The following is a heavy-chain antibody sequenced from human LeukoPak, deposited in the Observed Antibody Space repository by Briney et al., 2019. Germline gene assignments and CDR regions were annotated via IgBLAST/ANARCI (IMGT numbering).Heavy chain of an antibody. V-gene: IGHV4-31*03. CDR1: GGSISSGGYY. J-gene: IGHJ4*02. D-gene: IGHD6-13*01. CDR3: ARHNRRIAAPDY. Sequence: SQTLSLTCTVSGGSISSGGYYWSWIRQHPGKGLEWIGYIYYSGSTYYNPSLKSRVTISVDTSKNQFSLKLSSVTAADTAVYYCARHNRRIAAPDYWGQGTLVTVSS. CDR2: IYYSGST.